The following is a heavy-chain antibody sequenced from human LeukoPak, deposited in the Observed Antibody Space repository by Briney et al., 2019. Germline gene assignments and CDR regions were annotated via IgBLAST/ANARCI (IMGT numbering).Heavy chain of an antibody. V-gene: IGHV3-23*01. CDR1: GITLSSYA. D-gene: IGHD3-22*01. CDR3: AKPDDSNGLEGPDY. J-gene: IGHJ4*02. CDR2: ISGSGGST. Sequence: GGSLRLSCAASGITLSSYAMSWVRQAPGKGLEWVSAISGSGGSTYYADSVKGRFTISRDNSKNTLYLQMNSLRAEDTAVYYCAKPDDSNGLEGPDYWGQGTLVIVSS.